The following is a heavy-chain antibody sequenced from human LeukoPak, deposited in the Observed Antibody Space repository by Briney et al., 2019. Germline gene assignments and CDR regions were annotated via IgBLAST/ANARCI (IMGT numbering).Heavy chain of an antibody. V-gene: IGHV3-30*18. CDR2: ISYDGSNK. Sequence: GGSLRLSCAASGFTFSSYGMHWVRQAPGKGLEWVAVISYDGSNKYYADSVKGRSTISRDNSKNTLYLQMNSLRAEDTAVYYCANSPYSSGWYYFDYWGQGTLVTVSS. CDR1: GFTFSSYG. CDR3: ANSPYSSGWYYFDY. D-gene: IGHD6-19*01. J-gene: IGHJ4*02.